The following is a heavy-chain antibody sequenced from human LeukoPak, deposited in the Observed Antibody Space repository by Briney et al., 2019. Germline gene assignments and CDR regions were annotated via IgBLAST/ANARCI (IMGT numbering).Heavy chain of an antibody. CDR3: AQYYYDSSGPDFGRAFDI. Sequence: PGGSLRLSCAASGFTFSSYGMHWVRQAPGKGLEWVAFIRYDGSNKYYADSVKGRFTISRDNFKNTLYLQMNSLRAEDTAVYYCAQYYYDSSGPDFGRAFDIWGQGTMVTVSS. CDR2: IRYDGSNK. V-gene: IGHV3-30*02. J-gene: IGHJ3*02. CDR1: GFTFSSYG. D-gene: IGHD3-22*01.